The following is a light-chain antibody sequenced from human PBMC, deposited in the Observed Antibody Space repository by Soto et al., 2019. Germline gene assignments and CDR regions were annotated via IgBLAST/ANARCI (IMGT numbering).Light chain of an antibody. CDR3: QQFAKSST. J-gene: IGKJ1*01. V-gene: IGKV1-5*01. CDR1: HNIERW. CDR2: DAT. Sequence: QMTQSPSTLSASVGDRVTITCRASHNIERWMAWYQQKPGRAPSLLIFDATTLHSGVPSRFSGGGSGTEFTLTINGLQPDDFATYYCQQFAKSSTVGQGTTVEIK.